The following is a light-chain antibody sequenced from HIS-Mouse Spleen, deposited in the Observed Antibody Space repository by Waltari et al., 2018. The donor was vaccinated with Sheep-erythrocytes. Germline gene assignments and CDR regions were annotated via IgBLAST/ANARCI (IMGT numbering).Light chain of an antibody. V-gene: IGLV3-1*01. CDR1: KLGEKY. J-gene: IGLJ1*01. CDR3: CSYAGSYNHV. CDR2: QDS. Sequence: SYELTQPPSVSVSPGQTASITCPGDKLGEKYVCWYQQKPGQSTVLVIYQDSKRPSGIPERFSGSNSGNTASLTISGLQAEDEADYYCCSYAGSYNHVFATGTKVTVL.